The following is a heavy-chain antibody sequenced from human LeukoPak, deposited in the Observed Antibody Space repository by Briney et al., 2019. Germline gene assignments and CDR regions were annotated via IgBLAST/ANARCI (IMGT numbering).Heavy chain of an antibody. D-gene: IGHD2-15*01. J-gene: IGHJ4*02. CDR3: AKGLQVAEPPDY. CDR2: ISYDGNNK. CDR1: GFSFSNYV. V-gene: IGHV3-30*18. Sequence: GRSLRLSCAASGFSFSNYVMYWVRQAPRKGLEWVAVISYDGNNKYCADSVKGRFTISRDNSKNTLYLQMSSLRGEDTAVYYCAKGLQVAEPPDYWGQGILVTVSS.